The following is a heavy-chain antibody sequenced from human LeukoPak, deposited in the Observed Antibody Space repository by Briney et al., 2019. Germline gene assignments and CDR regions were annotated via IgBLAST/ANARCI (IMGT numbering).Heavy chain of an antibody. CDR2: MNPNSGNT. J-gene: IGHJ3*02. CDR1: GYTFTSYD. Sequence: ASVKVSCXASGYTFTSYDINWVRQAIGQGLEWMGWMNPNSGNTGYAQKFQGRVTMTRNTSISTAYMELSSLRSEDTAVYYCARVPVVLWSGSDAAFDIWGQGTMVTVSS. CDR3: ARVPVVLWSGSDAAFDI. V-gene: IGHV1-8*01. D-gene: IGHD3-3*01.